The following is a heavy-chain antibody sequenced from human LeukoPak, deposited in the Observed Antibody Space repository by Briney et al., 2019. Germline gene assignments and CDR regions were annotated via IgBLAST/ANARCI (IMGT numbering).Heavy chain of an antibody. J-gene: IGHJ4*02. D-gene: IGHD2-2*01. CDR3: ARCCSSTSNDY. Sequence: PSETLSLTCTVSDDSITMYYWTWIRQPPGKGLEWIGRIYTSGSTNYNPSLKSRVTISVDTSKNQFSLKLSSVTAADTAVYYCARCCSSTSNDYWGQGTLVTVSS. V-gene: IGHV4-4*08. CDR1: DDSITMYY. CDR2: IYTSGST.